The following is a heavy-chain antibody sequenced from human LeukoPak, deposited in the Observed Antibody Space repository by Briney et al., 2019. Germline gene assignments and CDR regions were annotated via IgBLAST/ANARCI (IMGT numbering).Heavy chain of an antibody. CDR3: AKGDITMIPD. CDR2: IYSGGTT. D-gene: IGHD3-22*01. CDR1: GFTVSNIY. V-gene: IGHV3-53*01. Sequence: GGSLRLSCAASGFTVSNIYMSWVRQAPGKGLEWVSVIYSGGTTYYADSVKGRFTISRDNSKNTLYLQMNSLRAEDTAVYYCAKGDITMIPDWGQGTLVTVSS. J-gene: IGHJ4*02.